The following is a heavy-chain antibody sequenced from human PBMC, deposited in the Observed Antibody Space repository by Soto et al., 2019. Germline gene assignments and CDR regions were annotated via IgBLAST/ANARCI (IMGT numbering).Heavy chain of an antibody. CDR3: AKGDMVLYY. Sequence: EVQLLESGGGLVQPGGSLRLSCADSGFTLFSYGMSWVRQAPGKGLEWVSAISSSGGGGSTYYADSVKDRFTISRENSKNTLYLQMNSRRAEDTALYYCAKGDMVLYYWGQGTLVTVSS. CDR1: GFTLFSYG. CDR2: SSGGGGST. D-gene: IGHD2-15*01. V-gene: IGHV3-23*01. J-gene: IGHJ4*02.